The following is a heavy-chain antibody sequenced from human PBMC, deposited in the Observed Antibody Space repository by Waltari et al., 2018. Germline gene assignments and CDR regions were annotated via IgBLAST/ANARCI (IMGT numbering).Heavy chain of an antibody. Sequence: EVQLVESGGGLVQPGGSLRLSCVAFGFTFSSYWLHWVRQAPGRGLVWVSRINNDGTSTSCADSVKGRFTISRDNAKNTLYLQMNSLRAEDTAVYYCTRAGYYRFDYWGQGTLATVSS. CDR2: INNDGTST. CDR3: TRAGYYRFDY. D-gene: IGHD3-9*01. J-gene: IGHJ4*02. CDR1: GFTFSSYW. V-gene: IGHV3-74*01.